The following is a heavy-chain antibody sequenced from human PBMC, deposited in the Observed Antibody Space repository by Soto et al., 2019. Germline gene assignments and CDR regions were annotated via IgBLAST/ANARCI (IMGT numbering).Heavy chain of an antibody. CDR3: ARGYSSGWYGPGFYYYYGMDV. J-gene: IGHJ6*02. CDR2: IWYDGSNK. D-gene: IGHD6-19*01. CDR1: GFTFSSYG. Sequence: HPGGSLRLSXAASGFTFSSYGMHWVRQAPGKGLEWVAVIWYDGSNKYYADSVKGRFTISRDNSKNTLYLQMNSLRAEDTAVYYCARGYSSGWYGPGFYYYYGMDVWGQGTTVTVS. V-gene: IGHV3-33*01.